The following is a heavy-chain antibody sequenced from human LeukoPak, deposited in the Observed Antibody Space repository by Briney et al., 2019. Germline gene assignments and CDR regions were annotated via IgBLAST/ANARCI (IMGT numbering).Heavy chain of an antibody. D-gene: IGHD3-3*01. Sequence: GGSLRLSCAASGLTSSSYSMNWVRQAPGKGLEWVSYITSSSSAIYYADSVKGRFTISRDNAKNSLFLQMNSLRADDTAVYYCTRDFDFSSAIWGQGTLVTVSS. V-gene: IGHV3-48*01. J-gene: IGHJ4*02. CDR1: GLTSSSYS. CDR3: TRDFDFSSAI. CDR2: ITSSSSAI.